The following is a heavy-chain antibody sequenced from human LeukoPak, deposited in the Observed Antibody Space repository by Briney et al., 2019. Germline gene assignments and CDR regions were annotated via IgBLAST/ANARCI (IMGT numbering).Heavy chain of an antibody. CDR3: AKSQGGSYSSLDY. CDR2: ISGSGGST. Sequence: GGSLRLSCAASGFTFSSYGMSWVRQAPGKGLEWVSAISGSGGSTYYADSVKGRFTISRDNSKNTLYLQMNSLRAEDTAVYYCAKSQGGSYSSLDYWGQGTLVTVSS. J-gene: IGHJ4*02. D-gene: IGHD1-26*01. CDR1: GFTFSSYG. V-gene: IGHV3-23*01.